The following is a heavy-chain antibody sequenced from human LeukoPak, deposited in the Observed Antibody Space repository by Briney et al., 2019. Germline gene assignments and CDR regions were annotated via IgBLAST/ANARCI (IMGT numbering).Heavy chain of an antibody. Sequence: PSETLSLTCTVSGASFNSYYWSWLRQPAGKGLEWIGRIHTSGSTDYSPSLQSRVTISIDTSQKQFSLNLSSVTAADTAVYYCARDIVYLTAEDYGWGQGTLVTASS. CDR2: IHTSGST. CDR3: ARDIVYLTAEDYG. CDR1: GASFNSYY. J-gene: IGHJ4*02. V-gene: IGHV4-4*07. D-gene: IGHD4-17*01.